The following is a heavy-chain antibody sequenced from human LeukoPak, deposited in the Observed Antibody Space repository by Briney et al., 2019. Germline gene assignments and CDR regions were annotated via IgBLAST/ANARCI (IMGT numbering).Heavy chain of an antibody. D-gene: IGHD1-26*01. CDR3: ARPVGGSYRYDAFDI. CDR2: IRYDGSNK. J-gene: IGHJ3*02. V-gene: IGHV3-30*02. CDR1: GFTFSSYG. Sequence: GGSLRLSCAASGFTFSSYGMHWVRQAPGKGLEWVAFIRYDGSNKYYADSVKGRFTISRDNSKNTLYLQMNSLRAEDTAVYYCARPVGGSYRYDAFDIWGQGTMVTVSS.